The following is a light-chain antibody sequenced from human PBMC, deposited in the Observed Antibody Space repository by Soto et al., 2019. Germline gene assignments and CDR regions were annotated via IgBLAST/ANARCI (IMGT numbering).Light chain of an antibody. CDR3: AAWDDSLSGPGV. Sequence: QSVLAHPPSASGTPGQRVTISCSGSSSNNGSNYVYWYQQLPGTAPKLLIYRNNQRPSGVPDRFSGSKSGTSASLAISGLRSEDEADYYCAAWDDSLSGPGVFGTGTKVTVL. CDR2: RNN. CDR1: SSNNGSNY. V-gene: IGLV1-47*01. J-gene: IGLJ1*01.